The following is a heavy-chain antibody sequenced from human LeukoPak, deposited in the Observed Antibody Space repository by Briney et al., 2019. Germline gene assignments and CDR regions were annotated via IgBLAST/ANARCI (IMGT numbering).Heavy chain of an antibody. Sequence: ASVKVSCKASGYTFTGYYMHWVRQAPGQGLEWMGRMNPNSGNTGYAQKFQGRVTITRNTSISTAYMELSSLRSEDTAVYYCARGSKRITMTSGYWGQGTLVTVSS. J-gene: IGHJ4*02. D-gene: IGHD3-22*01. CDR3: ARGSKRITMTSGY. V-gene: IGHV1-8*03. CDR1: GYTFTGYY. CDR2: MNPNSGNT.